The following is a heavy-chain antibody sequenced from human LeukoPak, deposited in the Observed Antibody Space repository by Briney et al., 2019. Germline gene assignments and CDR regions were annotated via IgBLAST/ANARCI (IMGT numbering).Heavy chain of an antibody. Sequence: GGSLRLSCAGSGFIFSSYWIHWVRQVPGKELVWVSQINSDGTDTPYADSVKGRFTISRDNSKNTLYLQMNSLRADDTALYYCAKDLRLSVGTSPFDYWGQGTLVTVSS. CDR2: INSDGTDT. CDR1: GFIFSSYW. CDR3: AKDLRLSVGTSPFDY. V-gene: IGHV3-74*01. D-gene: IGHD4-23*01. J-gene: IGHJ4*02.